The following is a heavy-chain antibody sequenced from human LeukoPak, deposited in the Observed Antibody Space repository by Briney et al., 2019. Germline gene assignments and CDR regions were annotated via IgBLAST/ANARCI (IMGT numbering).Heavy chain of an antibody. J-gene: IGHJ4*02. Sequence: ASVKVSCKVSGYTLTELSMHWVREAHGKGIEWMGGFDPEDGETIYAQKFQGRVTMTEDTSTDTAYMELSSMRSEDTAVYYCAAIGRKWIDDWGQGTLVTVSS. D-gene: IGHD5-12*01. V-gene: IGHV1-24*01. CDR1: GYTLTELS. CDR2: FDPEDGET. CDR3: AAIGRKWIDD.